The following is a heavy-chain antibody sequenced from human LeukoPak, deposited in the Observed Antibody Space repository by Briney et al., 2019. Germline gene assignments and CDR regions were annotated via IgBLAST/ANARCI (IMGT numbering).Heavy chain of an antibody. D-gene: IGHD3-9*01. Sequence: ASVKVSCKASGYTFTSYGISWVRQAPGQGLEWMGWISAYNGNTNYAQKLQGRVTMTTDTSTSTAYMELRSLRSDDTAVYYCARESPEEYYDILTGYYPDYWGQGTLSPSPQ. CDR2: ISAYNGNT. CDR1: GYTFTSYG. V-gene: IGHV1-18*01. CDR3: ARESPEEYYDILTGYYPDY. J-gene: IGHJ4*02.